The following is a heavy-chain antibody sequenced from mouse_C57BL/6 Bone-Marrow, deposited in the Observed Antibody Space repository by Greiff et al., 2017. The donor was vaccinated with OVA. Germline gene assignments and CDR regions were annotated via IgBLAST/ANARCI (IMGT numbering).Heavy chain of an antibody. Sequence: EVQLQQSGPVLVKPGASVKMSCKASGYTFTDYYMNWVKQSHGKSLEWIGVINPYNGGTSYNQKFKGKATMTVDKSSSTAYMELNSLTSEDSAVYYCASNYYAMDYWGQGTSVTVSS. J-gene: IGHJ4*01. V-gene: IGHV1-19*01. CDR2: INPYNGGT. CDR3: ASNYYAMDY. CDR1: GYTFTDYY.